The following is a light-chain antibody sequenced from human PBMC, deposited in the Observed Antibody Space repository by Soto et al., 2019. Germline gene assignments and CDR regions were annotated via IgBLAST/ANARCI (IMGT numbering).Light chain of an antibody. J-gene: IGKJ3*01. CDR3: QQYGSSLFT. Sequence: EIVLTQSPGTLSLSPGERANLSCRASQTVSSSYLAWYQQKPGQAPRLLIYAASSRATGIPDRFSGSGSGTDFTLTISRLEPEDFAVYYCQQYGSSLFTFGPGTKVDTK. CDR1: QTVSSSY. V-gene: IGKV3-20*01. CDR2: AAS.